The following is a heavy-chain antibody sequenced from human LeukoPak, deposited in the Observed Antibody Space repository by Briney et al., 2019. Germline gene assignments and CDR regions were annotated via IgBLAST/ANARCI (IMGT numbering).Heavy chain of an antibody. D-gene: IGHD5-24*01. CDR3: ARGGSMATDYYFDY. CDR1: GASISSSSYY. CDR2: MSYSGST. Sequence: NPSETLSLTCTASGASISSSSYYWGWIRQPPGKGLEWIGTMSYSGSTYHNPSLKSRVTISVDTSKNQFSLKLSSVTAADTAVYYCARGGSMATDYYFDYWGQGTLVTVSS. V-gene: IGHV4-39*07. J-gene: IGHJ4*02.